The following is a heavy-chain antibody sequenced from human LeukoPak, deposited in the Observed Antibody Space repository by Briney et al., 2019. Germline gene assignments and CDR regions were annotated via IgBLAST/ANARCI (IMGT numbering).Heavy chain of an antibody. J-gene: IGHJ4*02. V-gene: IGHV3-48*02. CDR3: ARGKIGYYYGDYDGY. CDR2: ISTMSSTK. D-gene: IGHD4-17*01. CDR1: GFTFSSYD. Sequence: PGGSLRLSCAASGFTFSSYDMNWVHQVPAKGLEWVSYISTMSSTKYYADSVKGRFTISRDNAKNSLYLQMNSLRDEDTAVYYCARGKIGYYYGDYDGYWGQGTLVTVSS.